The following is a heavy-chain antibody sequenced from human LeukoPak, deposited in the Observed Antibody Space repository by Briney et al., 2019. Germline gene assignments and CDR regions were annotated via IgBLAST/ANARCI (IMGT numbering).Heavy chain of an antibody. CDR3: ARELDLGYCSGGSCYPIWFDP. V-gene: IGHV1-18*01. D-gene: IGHD2-15*01. Sequence: ASVTVSYKASGYTFTSYGINWVRQAPGQGLEWMGWISAYNGNTNYAQKLQGRVTITTNTSTSTAYMKLRSLRSDDTAVYYCARELDLGYCSGGSCYPIWFDPWGQGTLVTVSS. CDR2: ISAYNGNT. CDR1: GYTFTSYG. J-gene: IGHJ5*02.